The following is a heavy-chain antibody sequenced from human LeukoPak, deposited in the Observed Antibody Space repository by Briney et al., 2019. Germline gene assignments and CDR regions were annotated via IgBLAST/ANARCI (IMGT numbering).Heavy chain of an antibody. CDR1: GFTFSSYG. J-gene: IGHJ4*02. D-gene: IGHD6-19*01. CDR3: AKDGSLYSSGWYSDY. Sequence: GGSLRLSCAASGFTFSSYGMHWVRQAPGKGLEWVAFIRFDGSNKYYADSVKGRFTLSRDNSKNTLYLQMNSPRAEDTAVYYCAKDGSLYSSGWYSDYWGQGTLVTVSS. CDR2: IRFDGSNK. V-gene: IGHV3-30*02.